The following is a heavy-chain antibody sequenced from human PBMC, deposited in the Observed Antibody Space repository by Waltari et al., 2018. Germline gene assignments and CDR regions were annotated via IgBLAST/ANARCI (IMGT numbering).Heavy chain of an antibody. J-gene: IGHJ6*02. V-gene: IGHV1-18*04. CDR1: AYSFPNYG. Sequence: QVQLVQSGAEVKKPGASVKVSCKASAYSFPNYGVSWRRQAPGKGLEWMGWVRGYKGNTTYSQKFQGRGAMTTDTSTSTAYMELRSLTSDDAAVYYCAGSTSPLGYYYYGMDVWGQGTTVTVSS. CDR2: VRGYKGNT. CDR3: AGSTSPLGYYYYGMDV. D-gene: IGHD1-26*01.